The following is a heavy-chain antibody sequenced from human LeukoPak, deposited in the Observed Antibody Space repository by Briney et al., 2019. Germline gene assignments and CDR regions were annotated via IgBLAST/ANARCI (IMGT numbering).Heavy chain of an antibody. CDR2: ISSSSSYI. Sequence: PGGSLRLSCAASGFTFSSYSMNWVRQAPGKGLEWVSSISSSSSYIYYADSVKGRFTISRDNAKNSLYLQMNSLRAEDTAVYYCARSFYGGNSEALDYWGQGTLVTVSS. V-gene: IGHV3-21*01. D-gene: IGHD4-23*01. CDR1: GFTFSSYS. CDR3: ARSFYGGNSEALDY. J-gene: IGHJ4*02.